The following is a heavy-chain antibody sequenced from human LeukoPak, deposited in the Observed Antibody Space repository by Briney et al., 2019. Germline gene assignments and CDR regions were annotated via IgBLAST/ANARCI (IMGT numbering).Heavy chain of an antibody. D-gene: IGHD4-17*01. V-gene: IGHV1-18*04. CDR2: ISVYDGYA. CDR1: GYTFTTYY. Sequence: ASVKVSCKASGYTFTTYYVHWVRQAPGQGLEWMAWISVYDGYAYSAQNFQGRVTLTTDTPTTTAYMELRSLTSADTAVYFCARGRTMTTVTTADFWGQGTRVTVSS. CDR3: ARGRTMTTVTTADF. J-gene: IGHJ4*02.